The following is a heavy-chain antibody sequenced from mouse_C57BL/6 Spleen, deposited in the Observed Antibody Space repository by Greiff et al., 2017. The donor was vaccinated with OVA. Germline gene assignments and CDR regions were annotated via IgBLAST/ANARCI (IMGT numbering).Heavy chain of an antibody. V-gene: IGHV14-1*01. CDR2: IDPEDGDT. Sequence: EVQLQQSGAELVRPGASVKLSCTASGFNIKDYYMHWVKQRPEQGLEWIGRIDPEDGDTEYAPKFQGKATMTADTSSNTAYLQLSSLTSEDTAVYYCTTYYGSSYGAMDYWGQGTSVTVSS. CDR1: GFNIKDYY. D-gene: IGHD1-1*01. J-gene: IGHJ4*01. CDR3: TTYYGSSYGAMDY.